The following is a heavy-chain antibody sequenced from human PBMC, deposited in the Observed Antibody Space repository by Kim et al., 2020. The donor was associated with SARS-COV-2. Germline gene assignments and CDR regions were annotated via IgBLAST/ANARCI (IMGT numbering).Heavy chain of an antibody. CDR1: GFYFCSYW. V-gene: IGHV3-7*01. D-gene: IGHD2-15*01. J-gene: IGHJ4*02. Sequence: GGSLRLSCEASGFYFCSYWMSWVRQAPGKSLEWVANIKEDGSEKNYVDSVKGRFTISRDNTKKSLFLQMNSLRSEDTAVYYCARGRSPYSGGRATAMDYWGQGTSVFVSS. CDR3: ARGRSPYSGGRATAMDY. CDR2: IKEDGSEK.